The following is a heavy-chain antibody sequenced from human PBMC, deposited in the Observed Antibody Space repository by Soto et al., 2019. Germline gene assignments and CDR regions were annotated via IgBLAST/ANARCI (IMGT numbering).Heavy chain of an antibody. CDR3: ATGMGRYLDL. V-gene: IGHV4-4*07. CDR1: CDSIRNVY. Sequence: QAQLQASGQGLVKPSETLSLTCTVSCDSIRNVYWIWIRQPAGKGLESMVSVSASARTNDHPSLRSRVTMSLDTSKHQFSLRLTSVSAADTAVYFCATGMGRYLDLWGRGTLVIVSS. CDR2: VSASART. J-gene: IGHJ2*01. D-gene: IGHD2-8*01.